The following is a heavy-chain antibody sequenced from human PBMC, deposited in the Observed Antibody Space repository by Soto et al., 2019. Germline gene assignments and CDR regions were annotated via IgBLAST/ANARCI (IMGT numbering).Heavy chain of an antibody. Sequence: GGVPRLSCAVSGFSFSSYWMSWVRQAPGKGLEWVANIKQDESAKTYVDSVKGRFTISRDNAKNSLYLQMNSLRGEDTAVYYCARVSGNGWVSYWGQGTLVTVSS. CDR1: GFSFSSYW. CDR3: ARVSGNGWVSY. V-gene: IGHV3-7*01. D-gene: IGHD6-19*01. CDR2: IKQDESAK. J-gene: IGHJ4*02.